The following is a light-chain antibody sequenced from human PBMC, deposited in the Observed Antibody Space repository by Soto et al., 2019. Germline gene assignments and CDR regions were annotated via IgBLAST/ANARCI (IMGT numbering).Light chain of an antibody. CDR2: GAS. Sequence: EIALTQSPGTLSLSLGERATLSCRASQSVSSSYLAWYQQKPGQAPRLLIYGASSRATGIPDRFSGSGSGTDFTLTISSLEPEDFAVYYCQQYGSSRDTFGQGTKVDIK. CDR1: QSVSSSY. CDR3: QQYGSSRDT. J-gene: IGKJ1*01. V-gene: IGKV3-20*01.